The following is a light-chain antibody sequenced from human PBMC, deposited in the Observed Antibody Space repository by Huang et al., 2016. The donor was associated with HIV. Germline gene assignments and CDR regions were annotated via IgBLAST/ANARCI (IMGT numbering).Light chain of an antibody. CDR2: GAS. J-gene: IGKJ2*01. CDR3: QKYDMAPYT. Sequence: DIRMTQSPSSLSASVGDRVTMTCRASQGISYYLAWYQQKPGKIPKLLISGASTLHSGVPSRFSGGGSGTHFALTISGLQPEDVATYFCQKYDMAPYTFGQGTKLDI. V-gene: IGKV1-27*01. CDR1: QGISYY.